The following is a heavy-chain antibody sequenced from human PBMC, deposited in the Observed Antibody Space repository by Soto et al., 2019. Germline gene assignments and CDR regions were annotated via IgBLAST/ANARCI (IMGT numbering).Heavy chain of an antibody. V-gene: IGHV3-30-3*01. J-gene: IGHJ4*02. CDR1: GFTFSSYA. D-gene: IGHD3-10*01. CDR3: ARGLITGSQYSGGWHYFDP. Sequence: PGGSLRLSCAASGFTFSSYAMHWVRQAPGKGLEWVAVISYDGSNKYYVDSVKGRFTISRDNSKNTLYLQMNSLRAEDTAVYYCARGLITGSQYSGGWHYFDPWGQGT. CDR2: ISYDGSNK.